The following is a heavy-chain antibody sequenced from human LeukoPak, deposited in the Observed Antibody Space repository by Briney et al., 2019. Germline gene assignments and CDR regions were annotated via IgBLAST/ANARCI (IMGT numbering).Heavy chain of an antibody. V-gene: IGHV4-4*07. Sequence: SETLSLTCNVSGVSISTNYWSWIRQPPGKGLEWIGRMHTSGITNNNPSLQSRVTMSLDTSKNQFSLNLISVTAADTAVYYRAREDYSSRGLDYWGLGTLVTFSS. CDR1: GVSISTNY. CDR3: AREDYSSRGLDY. CDR2: MHTSGIT. D-gene: IGHD6-13*01. J-gene: IGHJ4*02.